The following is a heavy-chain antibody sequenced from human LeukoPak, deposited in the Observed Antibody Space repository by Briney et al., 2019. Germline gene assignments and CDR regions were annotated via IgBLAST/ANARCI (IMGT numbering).Heavy chain of an antibody. CDR3: ARSWCSSTSCYVRSFDY. D-gene: IGHD2-2*01. V-gene: IGHV1-18*01. CDR1: GYTFTSYV. J-gene: IGHJ4*02. Sequence: ASVKVSCKASGYTFTSYVISWVRQAPGQGLEWMGWISAYNGNTNYAQKLQGRVTMTTDTSTSTAYMELRSLRSDDTAVYYCARSWCSSTSCYVRSFDYWGQGTLVTVSS. CDR2: ISAYNGNT.